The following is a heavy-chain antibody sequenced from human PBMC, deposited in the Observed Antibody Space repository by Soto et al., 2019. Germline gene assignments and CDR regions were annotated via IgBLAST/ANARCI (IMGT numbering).Heavy chain of an antibody. Sequence: HTGQGLEWIGYIYYSGSTYYTPTLKSRVTISVDTAQNQFSLKLSSVTAADTAVYYCARYFFFQAEDGIRAAVPVSAFLLNRSSDL. V-gene: IGHV4-31*02. J-gene: IGHJ2*01. CDR2: IYYSGST. CDR3: ARYFFFQAEDGIRAAVPVSAFLLNRSSDL. D-gene: IGHD2-2*01.